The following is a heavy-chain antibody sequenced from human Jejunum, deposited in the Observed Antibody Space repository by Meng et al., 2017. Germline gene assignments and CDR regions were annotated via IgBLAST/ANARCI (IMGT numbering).Heavy chain of an antibody. J-gene: IGHJ4*02. CDR2: ISGSGGST. CDR3: AKDKYSSGWYFDY. D-gene: IGHD6-19*01. V-gene: IGHV3-23*01. Sequence: EVQLLESGGGSVQPGGSLRHSCAASGFTFSSYAMSWVRQAPGKGLEWVSAISGSGGSTYYADSVKGRFTISRDNSKNTLYLQMNSLRAEDTAVYYCAKDKYSSGWYFDYWGQGTLVTVSS. CDR1: GFTFSSYA.